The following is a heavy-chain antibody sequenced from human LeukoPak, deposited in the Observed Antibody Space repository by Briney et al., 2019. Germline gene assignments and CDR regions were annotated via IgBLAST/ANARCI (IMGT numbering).Heavy chain of an antibody. Sequence: PGGSLRLSCAASGFTFSSYGMHWVRQAPGKGLEWVAVIWYDGSNKYYADSVKGRFTISRDNSMNTLYLQMNSLRAEDTAVYYCARDVHDFWSGHRTNWFDPWGQGTLVTVSS. J-gene: IGHJ5*02. CDR3: ARDVHDFWSGHRTNWFDP. CDR2: IWYDGSNK. V-gene: IGHV3-33*01. CDR1: GFTFSSYG. D-gene: IGHD3-3*01.